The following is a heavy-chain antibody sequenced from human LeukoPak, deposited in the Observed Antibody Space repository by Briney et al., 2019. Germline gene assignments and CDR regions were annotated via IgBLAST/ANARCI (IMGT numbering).Heavy chain of an antibody. CDR1: GFTVSSNY. J-gene: IGHJ4*02. V-gene: IGHV3-53*01. CDR2: IYSGGST. D-gene: IGHD5-12*01. CDR3: AGGYSGYEYYFDY. Sequence: GGSLRLSCAASGFTVSSNYMSWVRQAPGKGLEWVSVIYSGGSTYYADSVKGRFTITRDNSKNTLYLQMNSLRAEDTAVYYCAGGYSGYEYYFDYWGQGTLVTVSS.